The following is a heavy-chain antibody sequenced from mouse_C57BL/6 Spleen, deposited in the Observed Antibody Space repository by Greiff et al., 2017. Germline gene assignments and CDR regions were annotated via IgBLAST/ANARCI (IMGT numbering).Heavy chain of an antibody. V-gene: IGHV1-26*01. CDR1: GYTFTDYY. J-gene: IGHJ4*01. CDR3: ARCLPYAMDY. CDR2: INPNNGGT. Sequence: EVQLQQSGPELVKPGASVKISCKASGYTFTDYYMNWVKQSHGKSLEWIGDINPNNGGTSYNQKFKGKATLTVDKSSSTAYMELRSLTSEDSAVYYCARCLPYAMDYWGQGTSVTVSS. D-gene: IGHD2-10*01.